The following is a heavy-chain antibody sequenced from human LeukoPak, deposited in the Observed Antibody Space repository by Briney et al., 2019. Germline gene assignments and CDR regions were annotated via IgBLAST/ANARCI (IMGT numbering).Heavy chain of an antibody. CDR1: GGIFSSYA. Sequence: GSSVKVSCKASGGIFSSYAISWVRQAPGQGLEWMGRIIPILGIANYAQKFQGRVTITADKSTSTAYMELSSLRSEDTAVYYCARFSYYDSSGYYLSHFDYWGQGTLVTVSS. J-gene: IGHJ4*02. V-gene: IGHV1-69*04. CDR2: IIPILGIA. CDR3: ARFSYYDSSGYYLSHFDY. D-gene: IGHD3-22*01.